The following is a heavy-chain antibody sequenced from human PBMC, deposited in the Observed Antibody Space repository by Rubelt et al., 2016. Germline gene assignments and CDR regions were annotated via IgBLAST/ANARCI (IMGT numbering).Heavy chain of an antibody. Sequence: QVQLVQSGAEVKKPGSSVKVSCKASGGTFSSYAISWVRQAPGQGLEWMGRIIPILGIANYAQRFQGMVTITADKSTSTAYMELRSLRSDDTAVYYCARGYGRFDPWGQGTLVTVSS. V-gene: IGHV1-69*04. CDR2: IIPILGIA. D-gene: IGHD2-15*01. J-gene: IGHJ5*02. CDR3: ARGYGRFDP. CDR1: GGTFSSYA.